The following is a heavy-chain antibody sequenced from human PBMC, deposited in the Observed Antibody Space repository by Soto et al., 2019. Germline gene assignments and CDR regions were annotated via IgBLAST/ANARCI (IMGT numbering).Heavy chain of an antibody. Sequence: QVQLVQSGAEVKKPGSSVKVSCKASGGTFSSYAISWVRQAPGQGLEWMGGIIPIFGTANYAQKFQGRVTITADEFTSTAGMELSSLRSEDTGVYYCARSALGGCSSTSCYRSYYYYGMDVWGQGTTVTVSS. CDR2: IIPIFGTA. V-gene: IGHV1-69*01. J-gene: IGHJ6*02. CDR1: GGTFSSYA. CDR3: ARSALGGCSSTSCYRSYYYYGMDV. D-gene: IGHD2-2*01.